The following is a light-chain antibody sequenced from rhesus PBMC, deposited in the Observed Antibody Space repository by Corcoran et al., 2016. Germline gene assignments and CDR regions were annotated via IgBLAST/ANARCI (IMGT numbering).Light chain of an antibody. V-gene: IGKV1-25*01. CDR1: QDISTY. Sequence: DIQMTQSPSSLSASVGDRVTITCRASQDISTYLAWYKQRPGKAPKLLIYAASNLQSGVPARFSDSGSGTDFTLTINSLQPEDFATYFCQQHNNHPLTFGGGTKVELK. CDR2: AAS. CDR3: QQHNNHPLT. J-gene: IGKJ4*01.